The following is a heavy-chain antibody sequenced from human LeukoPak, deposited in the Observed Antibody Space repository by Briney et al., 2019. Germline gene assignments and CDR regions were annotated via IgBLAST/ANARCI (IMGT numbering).Heavy chain of an antibody. J-gene: IGHJ4*02. CDR1: GFTFSNYG. CDR3: AKVRVGTAHFDY. CDR2: ISHDGSNN. V-gene: IGHV3-30*18. Sequence: GGSLRLSCAASGFTFSNYGMHWVRQAPGKGLEWVVVISHDGSNNNYADSVKGRFTISRDNSKNTLYLQMNSLRPEDTAVYYCAKVRVGTAHFDYWGQGTLVTVSS. D-gene: IGHD2-15*01.